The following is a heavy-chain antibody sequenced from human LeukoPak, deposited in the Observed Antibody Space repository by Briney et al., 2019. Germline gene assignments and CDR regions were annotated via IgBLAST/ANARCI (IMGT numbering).Heavy chain of an antibody. Sequence: GGSLRLSCAASGFTFSSYWMSCVRQAPGKGLEWVANIKPDGSEKYYVDSVKGRFTMSRDNAKNSLYLQMNSLRAEDTAVYYCSRLCTSTSCYLGVRGDYWGQGTLVTVSS. V-gene: IGHV3-7*01. CDR1: GFTFSSYW. J-gene: IGHJ4*02. CDR3: SRLCTSTSCYLGVRGDY. CDR2: IKPDGSEK. D-gene: IGHD2-2*01.